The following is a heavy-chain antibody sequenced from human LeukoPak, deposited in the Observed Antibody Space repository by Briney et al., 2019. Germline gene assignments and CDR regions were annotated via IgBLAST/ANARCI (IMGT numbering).Heavy chain of an antibody. CDR1: GGSFSGYY. Sequence: SETLSLTCAVYGGSFSGYYWSWIRQPPGKGLEWIGEINHSGSTNYNPSLKSRVTISVDTSKNQLSLKLSSVTAADTAVYYCAREWLHHGRLDYWGQGTLVTVSS. J-gene: IGHJ4*02. V-gene: IGHV4-34*01. D-gene: IGHD5-12*01. CDR3: AREWLHHGRLDY. CDR2: INHSGST.